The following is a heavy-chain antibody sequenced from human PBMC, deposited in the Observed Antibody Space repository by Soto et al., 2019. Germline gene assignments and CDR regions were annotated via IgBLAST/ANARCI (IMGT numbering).Heavy chain of an antibody. CDR3: ARDRSYYYDSSGYPSDF. Sequence: XSVKVPCTASGYSFDIYGISWVRQVPGKGPEWMGWISADNGDTKYAQRMQGRVTMTTDTATSTAYMELRSLRSDDTAVYYCARDRSYYYDSSGYPSDFWGQGSLVTVSS. CDR1: GYSFDIYG. J-gene: IGHJ4*02. V-gene: IGHV1-18*01. D-gene: IGHD3-22*01. CDR2: ISADNGDT.